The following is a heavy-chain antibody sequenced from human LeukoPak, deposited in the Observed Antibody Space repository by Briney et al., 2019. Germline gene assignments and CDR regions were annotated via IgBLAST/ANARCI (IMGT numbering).Heavy chain of an antibody. CDR2: IYPTDSDT. Sequence: GESLKISCKGSGYSFTSYWIGWVRQMPGKGLEWMGIIYPTDSDTRYSPSFQGQVTISVDKSISTAYLQWSSLKASDTAMYYCARSVNYYGPGRAFDYWGQGTLVTVSS. CDR1: GYSFTSYW. CDR3: ARSVNYYGPGRAFDY. V-gene: IGHV5-51*01. D-gene: IGHD3-10*01. J-gene: IGHJ4*02.